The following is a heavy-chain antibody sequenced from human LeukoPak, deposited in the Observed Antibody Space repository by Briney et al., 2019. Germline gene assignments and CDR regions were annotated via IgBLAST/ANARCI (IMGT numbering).Heavy chain of an antibody. Sequence: GGSLRLSCAASGFTFSSYALSWVRQAPGKGLEWVSVISGSGDRTYYADSVKGRFTISRDYSKNTLHLLMNSLRVEDTAVFYCAKELWEGSGYLDYWGQGTLVTVSS. CDR2: ISGSGDRT. V-gene: IGHV3-23*01. D-gene: IGHD3-3*01. CDR1: GFTFSSYA. CDR3: AKELWEGSGYLDY. J-gene: IGHJ4*02.